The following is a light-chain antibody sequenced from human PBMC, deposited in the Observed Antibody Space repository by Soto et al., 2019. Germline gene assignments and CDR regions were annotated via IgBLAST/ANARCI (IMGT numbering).Light chain of an antibody. Sequence: EIVLTQSPGTLSLSPGERATLSCRASQSVSSSYLAWYQQKPGQAPRLLIYGASSRATGIPDRFSGSGSGTDFTLTISRLEPEDFAVYYCQKYGSSTLVNFGQGTRMEIK. CDR3: QKYGSSTLVN. V-gene: IGKV3-20*01. CDR1: QSVSSSY. J-gene: IGKJ5*01. CDR2: GAS.